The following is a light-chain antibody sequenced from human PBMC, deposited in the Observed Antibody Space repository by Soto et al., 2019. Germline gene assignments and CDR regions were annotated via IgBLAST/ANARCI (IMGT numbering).Light chain of an antibody. CDR3: CSYAGSYTFYV. CDR2: DVS. J-gene: IGLJ1*01. V-gene: IGLV2-11*01. Sequence: QSGQSQDGSGSRSPGNTVTITCTGTSSDVGGYNYVSWYQQHPGKAPKLMIYDVSKRPSGVPDRFSGSKSGNTASLTISGLQAEDEADYYCCSYAGSYTFYVFGTGTKVTVL. CDR1: SSDVGGYNY.